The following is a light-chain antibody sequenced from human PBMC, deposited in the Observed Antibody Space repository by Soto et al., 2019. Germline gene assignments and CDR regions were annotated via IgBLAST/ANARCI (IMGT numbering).Light chain of an antibody. V-gene: IGLV2-14*01. J-gene: IGLJ2*01. CDR1: SSDIGGYNY. CDR2: DVT. CDR3: SSYTSSSTPVL. Sequence: QSALTQPASVSGSPGQSITISCTGTSSDIGGYNYVSWYQQHPGRAPKLMIYDVTNRPSGVSNRFSGSKSANTASLTISGLQAEDEADYYCSSYTSSSTPVLFGGGTKLTDL.